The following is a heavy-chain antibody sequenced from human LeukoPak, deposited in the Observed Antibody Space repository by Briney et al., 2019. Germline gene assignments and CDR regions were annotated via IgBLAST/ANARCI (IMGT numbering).Heavy chain of an antibody. Sequence: GGSLRLTCAASGFTFSSYAMHWVRQAPGKGLEWVAVISYDGSNKYYADSVKGRFTISRDNSKNTLYLQMNSLRAEDTAVYYCARGYCSGGSCWESYGMDVWGKGTTVTVSS. V-gene: IGHV3-30*04. CDR1: GFTFSSYA. D-gene: IGHD2-15*01. CDR2: ISYDGSNK. CDR3: ARGYCSGGSCWESYGMDV. J-gene: IGHJ6*04.